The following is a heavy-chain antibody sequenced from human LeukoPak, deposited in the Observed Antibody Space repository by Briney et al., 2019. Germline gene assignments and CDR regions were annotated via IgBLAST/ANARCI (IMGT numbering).Heavy chain of an antibody. CDR2: MNPNSGNT. Sequence: ASVKVSCKASGYTFTSYDINWVRQATGQGLEWMGWMNPNSGNTSYAQKFQGRVTMTENTSINTAYMELSSLRSEDTAVYYCARGLYDFWSGYYTRAGFDPWGQGTLVTVSS. D-gene: IGHD3-3*01. CDR3: ARGLYDFWSGYYTRAGFDP. CDR1: GYTFTSYD. V-gene: IGHV1-8*02. J-gene: IGHJ5*02.